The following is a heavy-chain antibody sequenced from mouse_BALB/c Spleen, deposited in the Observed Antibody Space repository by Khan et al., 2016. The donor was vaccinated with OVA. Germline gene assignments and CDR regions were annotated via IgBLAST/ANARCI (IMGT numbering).Heavy chain of an antibody. CDR2: IYPGSDNT. Sequence: QVQLQQSGAELARPGASVTLSCKASGYTFTDYYINWMRQRTGQGLEWIGEIYPGSDNTYYNERFKGKATLTADKTSSTAYMQLSRLTSEDSAVYFCARKWAAWFPYWGPGTLVTVSA. V-gene: IGHV1-77*01. CDR1: GYTFTDYY. CDR3: ARKWAAWFPY. J-gene: IGHJ3*01.